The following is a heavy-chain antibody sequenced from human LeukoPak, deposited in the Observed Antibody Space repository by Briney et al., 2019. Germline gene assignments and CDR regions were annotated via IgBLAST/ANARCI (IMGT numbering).Heavy chain of an antibody. J-gene: IGHJ4*02. D-gene: IGHD5-18*01. Sequence: PGGSLRLSCAASGFTFSGYWMSWVRQVPGKGLEWVANMKQDGSEKYYADSVKGRFTISRDNSKNSLYLQMNSPRTEDTALYYCAKEGRGYSYGYNEYYFDYGGQGTLVTVSS. CDR1: GFTFSGYW. CDR3: AKEGRGYSYGYNEYYFDY. V-gene: IGHV3-7*03. CDR2: MKQDGSEK.